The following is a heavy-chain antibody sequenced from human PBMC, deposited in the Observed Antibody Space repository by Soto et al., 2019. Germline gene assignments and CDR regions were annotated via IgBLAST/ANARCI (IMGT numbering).Heavy chain of an antibody. D-gene: IGHD3-16*01. J-gene: IGHJ4*02. CDR3: ARAYEGDYFDY. Sequence: GSLRLSCAASGFTFSSYAMNWVRQAPGKGLEWVSGISGSGDITHYADSVKGRFTISRDNSKNTLYLQMNSLRAEDTAVYYCARAYEGDYFDYWGQGTLVTVSS. V-gene: IGHV3-23*01. CDR2: ISGSGDIT. CDR1: GFTFSSYA.